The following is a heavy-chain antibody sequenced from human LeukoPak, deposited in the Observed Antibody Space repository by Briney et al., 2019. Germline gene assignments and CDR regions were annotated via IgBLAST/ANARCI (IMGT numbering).Heavy chain of an antibody. D-gene: IGHD5-24*01. CDR1: RNIFTGYF. Sequence: ASVKVSCKASRNIFTGYFIHWVRQAPGQGLEWMGWINPDNGDTDYAQKFQGRVTMTRDTSITTAYMELTSLISDDTAVYYCARDMADYWGQGTLVTVSS. V-gene: IGHV1-2*02. CDR3: ARDMADY. J-gene: IGHJ4*02. CDR2: INPDNGDT.